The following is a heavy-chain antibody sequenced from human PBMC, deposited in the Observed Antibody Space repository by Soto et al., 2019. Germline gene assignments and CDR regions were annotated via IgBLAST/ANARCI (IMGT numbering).Heavy chain of an antibody. J-gene: IGHJ4*01. D-gene: IGHD1-1*01. CDR1: GFTFSKYA. Sequence: VQLLESGGGLVQPGGSLRLSCAASGFTFSKYAMNWVRQAPGKGLEWVASISGTAVSTDYADSVKGRFTISRDNSKNTVSLQMDNLRVEDTATYFCVNWNDEDVDWGQGTLVAVSS. CDR3: VNWNDEDVD. V-gene: IGHV3-23*01. CDR2: ISGTAVST.